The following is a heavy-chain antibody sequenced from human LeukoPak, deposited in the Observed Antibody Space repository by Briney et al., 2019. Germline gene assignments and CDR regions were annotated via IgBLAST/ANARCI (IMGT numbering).Heavy chain of an antibody. D-gene: IGHD6-13*01. CDR1: GFTFSSYS. V-gene: IGHV3-21*04. CDR2: ISSSSRYI. CDR3: AKSFASHSSSWYYFDY. Sequence: GGSLRLSCAASGFTFSSYSMNWVRQAPGKGLEWASSISSSSRYIYYADSVKGRFTISRDNSKNTLYLQMNSLRAEDTAVYYCAKSFASHSSSWYYFDYWGQGTLVTVSS. J-gene: IGHJ4*02.